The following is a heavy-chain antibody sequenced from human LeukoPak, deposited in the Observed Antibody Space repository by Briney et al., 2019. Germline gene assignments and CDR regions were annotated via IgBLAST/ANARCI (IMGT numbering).Heavy chain of an antibody. J-gene: IGHJ4*02. CDR2: IYHSGST. Sequence: PSQTLSLTCAVSGGSISSGGYSWSWIRQPPGKGLEWIGYIYHSGSTYYNPSLKSRVTISVDRSKNQFSLKLSSVTAADTAVYYCARGYGDYLDYWGQGTLVTVSS. D-gene: IGHD4-17*01. CDR1: GGSISSGGYS. CDR3: ARGYGDYLDY. V-gene: IGHV4-30-2*01.